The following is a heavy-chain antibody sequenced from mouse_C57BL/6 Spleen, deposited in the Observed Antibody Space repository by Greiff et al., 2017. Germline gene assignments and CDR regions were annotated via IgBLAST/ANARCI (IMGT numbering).Heavy chain of an antibody. D-gene: IGHD1-1*01. CDR2: IDPSDSET. CDR3: ARDYYGSSREFAY. CDR1: GYTFTSYW. Sequence: QVQLQQPGAELVRPGSSVKLSCKASGYTFTSYWMHWVKQRPIQGLEWIGNIDPSDSETHYNQKFKDKATLTVDKSSSTAYMQLSSLTSEDSAVYYCARDYYGSSREFAYWGQGTLVTVSA. V-gene: IGHV1-52*01. J-gene: IGHJ3*01.